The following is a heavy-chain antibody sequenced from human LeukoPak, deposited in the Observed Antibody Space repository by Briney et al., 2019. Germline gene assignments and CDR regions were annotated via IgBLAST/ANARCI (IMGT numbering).Heavy chain of an antibody. V-gene: IGHV3-21*04. CDR2: ISTSSSYI. CDR1: GFTFSSYN. J-gene: IGHJ4*02. CDR3: AKDPDSSGYYPHYYFDY. D-gene: IGHD3-22*01. Sequence: GGSLRLSCAASGFTFSSYNMNWVRQAPGKGLEWVSSISTSSSYIYYADSVKGRFTISRNNAKNSLYLQMNSLRAEDTAVYYCAKDPDSSGYYPHYYFDYWGQGTLVTVSS.